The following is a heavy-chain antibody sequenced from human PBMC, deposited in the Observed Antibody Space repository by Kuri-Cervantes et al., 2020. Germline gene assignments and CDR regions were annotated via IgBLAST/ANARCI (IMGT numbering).Heavy chain of an antibody. CDR1: GFIFSDYG. J-gene: IGHJ6*03. D-gene: IGHD3-10*01. CDR2: IPYDGSEK. CDR3: ARDGRGRSYYYYYMDV. Sequence: GESLKISCAASGFIFSDYGMHWVRQAPGKGLEWVAVIPYDGSEKYYADSVKGRFTISRDNAKNSLYLQMNSLRAEDTAVYYCARDGRGRSYYYYYMDVWGKGTTVTVSS. V-gene: IGHV3-30*03.